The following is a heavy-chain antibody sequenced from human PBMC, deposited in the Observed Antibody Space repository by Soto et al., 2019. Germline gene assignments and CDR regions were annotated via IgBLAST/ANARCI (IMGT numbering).Heavy chain of an antibody. Sequence: KASETLSLTCSVSGGSISTYYCNWIRQPAGKGLEWIGRIDSSGNTNYSPSLKSRATLSVETSKNQFSLKLSSVTAADTAVYYCARGGHDFWSGQFDYWGQGTPVTVSS. CDR2: IDSSGNT. CDR3: ARGGHDFWSGQFDY. V-gene: IGHV4-4*07. CDR1: GGSISTYY. J-gene: IGHJ4*02. D-gene: IGHD3-3*01.